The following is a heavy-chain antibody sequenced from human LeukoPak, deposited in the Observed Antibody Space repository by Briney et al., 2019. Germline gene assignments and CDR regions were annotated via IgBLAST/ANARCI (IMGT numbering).Heavy chain of an antibody. CDR1: GGSVSSSSYY. D-gene: IGHD3-16*01. CDR2: LSYGGGT. V-gene: IGHV4-39*01. Sequence: PSETLSLTCTVSGGSVSSSSYYWGWVRQPPGKGLEWIGSLSYGGGTHYTPSFKSRVTISVDTSKNQFSLKLSSVTAADTAVYYCASVGGDGYNHIFDYWGQGTLVTVSS. CDR3: ASVGGDGYNHIFDY. J-gene: IGHJ4*02.